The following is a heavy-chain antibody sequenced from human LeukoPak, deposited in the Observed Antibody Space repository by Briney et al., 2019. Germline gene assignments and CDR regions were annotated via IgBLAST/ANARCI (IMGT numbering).Heavy chain of an antibody. CDR1: GFTFSSYA. J-gene: IGHJ4*02. CDR3: ARDSYGSGTYYHGY. CDR2: IYGGGTS. V-gene: IGHV3-66*01. D-gene: IGHD3-10*01. Sequence: GGSLRLSCAASGFTFSSYAMSWVRQAPGKGLEWVSVIYGGGTSYYADSVKGRFTISRDNSKNTLYLQMNSLRAEDSAVYYCARDSYGSGTYYHGYWGQGTLVTVSS.